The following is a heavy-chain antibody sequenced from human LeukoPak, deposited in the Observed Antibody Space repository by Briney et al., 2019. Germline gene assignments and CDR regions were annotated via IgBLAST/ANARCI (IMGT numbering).Heavy chain of an antibody. CDR2: IYTSGST. J-gene: IGHJ4*02. D-gene: IGHD3-10*01. CDR3: ARMAYYYGSGGSIDY. Sequence: PSETLSLTCTVSGGSISSYYWSWIRQPAGKGLEWIGRIYTSGSTNYNPSLKSRVTMSVDTSKNQFSLKLSSVTAADTAVYYCARMAYYYGSGGSIDYWGQGTLVTVSS. V-gene: IGHV4-4*07. CDR1: GGSISSYY.